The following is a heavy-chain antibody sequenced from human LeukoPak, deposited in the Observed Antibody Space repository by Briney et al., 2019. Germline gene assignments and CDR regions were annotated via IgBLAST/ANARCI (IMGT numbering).Heavy chain of an antibody. CDR3: ARGRGAMVRGVDAFDI. J-gene: IGHJ3*02. CDR2: INHSGST. V-gene: IGHV4-34*01. D-gene: IGHD3-10*01. Sequence: QSSETLSLTCAVYGGSFSGYYWSWIRQPTGKGLEWIGEINHSGSTNYNPSLKSRVTISVDTSKNQFSLKLSSVTAADTAVYYCARGRGAMVRGVDAFDIWGQGTMVTVSS. CDR1: GGSFSGYY.